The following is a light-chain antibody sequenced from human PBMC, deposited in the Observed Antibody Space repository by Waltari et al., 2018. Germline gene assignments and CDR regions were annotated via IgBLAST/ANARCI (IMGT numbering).Light chain of an antibody. CDR2: GNN. CDR3: QSYDSSLSGWV. J-gene: IGLJ3*02. Sequence: QSVLTQPPSVSGAPGQRVTISCTGSSSHIGAGYDVHWYQHLPGTAPKLLIHGNNNRPSGVPDRFSGSRSGTSASLAITGLQAEDEADYYCQSYDSSLSGWVFGGGTKLTVL. V-gene: IGLV1-40*01. CDR1: SSHIGAGYD.